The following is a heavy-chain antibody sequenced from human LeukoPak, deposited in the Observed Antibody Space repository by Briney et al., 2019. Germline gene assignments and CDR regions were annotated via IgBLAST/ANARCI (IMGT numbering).Heavy chain of an antibody. D-gene: IGHD3-22*01. CDR1: GFTFDGYA. V-gene: IGHV3-9*03. J-gene: IGHJ5*02. CDR2: ISWNSGSI. Sequence: GGSLRLSCAASGFTFDGYAMHWVRQAPGKGLEWVSGISWNSGSIGYADSVKGRFTISRDNAKNSLYLQMNSLRAEDMALYYCAKSQWLSSGWFDPWGQGTLVTVSS. CDR3: AKSQWLSSGWFDP.